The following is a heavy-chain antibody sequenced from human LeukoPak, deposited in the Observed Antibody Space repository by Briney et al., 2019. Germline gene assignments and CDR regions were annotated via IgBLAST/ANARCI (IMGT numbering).Heavy chain of an antibody. CDR3: ARVYAVVPAATVGMDV. V-gene: IGHV1-2*02. D-gene: IGHD2-2*01. CDR2: INPNSGGT. Sequence: ASVTVSCKASGYTFTGYYMHWVRQAPGQGVEWMGWINPNSGGTNYAQKFQGRVTMTRDTSISTAYMELSRLRSDDTAVYYCARVYAVVPAATVGMDVWGQGTTVTVSS. J-gene: IGHJ6*02. CDR1: GYTFTGYY.